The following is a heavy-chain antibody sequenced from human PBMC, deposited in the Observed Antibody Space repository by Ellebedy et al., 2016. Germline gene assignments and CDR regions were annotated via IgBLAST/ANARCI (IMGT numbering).Heavy chain of an antibody. CDR3: ARDRTYSSSWYYFDY. J-gene: IGHJ4*02. Sequence: GESLKISCAASGFTVSSNYMSWVRQAPGKGLEWVSVIYSGGSTYYADSVKGRFTISRDNSKNTLYLQLNSLRAEDTAVYYCARDRTYSSSWYYFDYWGQGTLVTVSS. CDR2: IYSGGST. V-gene: IGHV3-66*01. D-gene: IGHD6-13*01. CDR1: GFTVSSNY.